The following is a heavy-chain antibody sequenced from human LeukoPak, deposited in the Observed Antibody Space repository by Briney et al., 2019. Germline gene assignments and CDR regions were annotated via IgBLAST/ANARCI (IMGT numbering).Heavy chain of an antibody. J-gene: IGHJ4*02. CDR3: ARVMGGYYDSSGYSQYFDY. CDR2: IYYSGST. Sequence: KPSETLSLTCTVSGGSISSYYWSWIRQPPGEGLEWIGYIYYSGSTNYNPSLKSRVTISVDTSKNQFSLKLSSVTAADTAVYYCARVMGGYYDSSGYSQYFDYWGQGTLVTVSS. V-gene: IGHV4-59*01. D-gene: IGHD3-22*01. CDR1: GGSISSYY.